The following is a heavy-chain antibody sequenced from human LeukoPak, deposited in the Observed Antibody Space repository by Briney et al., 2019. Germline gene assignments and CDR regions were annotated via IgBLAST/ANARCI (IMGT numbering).Heavy chain of an antibody. D-gene: IGHD5-12*01. CDR1: AYTFTIHG. V-gene: IGHV1-18*01. J-gene: IGHJ4*02. CDR3: ATDTSYSWYDTFGEY. Sequence: ASLKVSSKASAYTFTIHGISWGRQAPRQGLGWMGWISHCNSNTAYTQKSQGRVTITTAITTTTAYLDLKSLRSDDTAVYYCATDTSYSWYDTFGEYGGQGTLVTVSS. CDR2: ISHCNSNT.